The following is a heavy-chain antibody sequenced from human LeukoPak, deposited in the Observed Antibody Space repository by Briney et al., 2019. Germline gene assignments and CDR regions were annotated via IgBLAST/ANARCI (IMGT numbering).Heavy chain of an antibody. D-gene: IGHD3-22*01. Sequence: MSSETLSLTCTVSGGSISSYYWSWIRQPPGKGLEWIGYIYYSGSTNYNPSLKSRVTISVDTSKNQFSLKLSSVTPEDTAVYYCARNRRYDSNPAGFDYWGQGTLVTVSS. CDR3: ARNRRYDSNPAGFDY. CDR1: GGSISSYY. V-gene: IGHV4-59*12. J-gene: IGHJ4*02. CDR2: IYYSGST.